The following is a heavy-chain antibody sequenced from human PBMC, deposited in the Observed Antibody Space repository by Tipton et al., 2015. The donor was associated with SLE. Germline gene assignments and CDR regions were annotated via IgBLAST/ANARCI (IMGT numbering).Heavy chain of an antibody. CDR1: GGSISSYY. V-gene: IGHV4-59*08. D-gene: IGHD1-1*01. Sequence: TLSLTCTVSGGSISSYYWNWIRQPPGKGLEWIGYIADSGRTNYNPSLKSRVTMPVDTSKNQFSLKVTAVTAADTAVYYCVRPHLSQLSNAFDIWDQGTMVTVSS. CDR3: VRPHLSQLSNAFDI. J-gene: IGHJ3*02. CDR2: IADSGRT.